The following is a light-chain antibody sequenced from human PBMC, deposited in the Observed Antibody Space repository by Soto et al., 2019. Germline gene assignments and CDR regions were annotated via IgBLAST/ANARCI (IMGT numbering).Light chain of an antibody. CDR2: GAS. CDR3: QQYDNWPIT. CDR1: QSVSSN. Sequence: EIVMTQSPATLSVSPGERATLSCRASQSVSSNLAWYQQKPGQDPRLLIYGASTSATGIPARFSGSGSGTEFTLTISSLQSEDFAVFYCQQYDNWPITFGQGTRLEIK. J-gene: IGKJ5*01. V-gene: IGKV3-15*01.